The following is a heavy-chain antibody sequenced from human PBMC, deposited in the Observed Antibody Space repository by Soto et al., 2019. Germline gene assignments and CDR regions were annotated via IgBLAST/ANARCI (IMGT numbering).Heavy chain of an antibody. CDR1: GYTFTGYY. J-gene: IGHJ4*02. D-gene: IGHD5-18*01. V-gene: IGHV1-2*04. CDR3: ARGRAYSYGPWGDY. Sequence: QVPLVQSGAEVKKPGASVKVSCKASGYTFTGYYMHRVRQAPGQGLEWMGWINPNSGGTSYAQKFQGWVTMTRDTSISTAYMELSRLRSDDTAVYYCARGRAYSYGPWGDYWGQGTLVTFSS. CDR2: INPNSGGT.